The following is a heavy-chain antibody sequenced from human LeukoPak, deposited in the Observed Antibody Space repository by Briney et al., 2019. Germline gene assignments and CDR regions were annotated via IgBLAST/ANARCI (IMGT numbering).Heavy chain of an antibody. V-gene: IGHV1-18*04. CDR3: ARARYDILTGYYDY. CDR2: ISAYNGNT. Sequence: GASVELSCKASGYTFTSYGISWVRQGPGQGLEWMGWISAYNGNTNYAQKLQGRVTMTTDTSTSTAYMELRSLRSDDAAVYYCARARYDILTGYYDYWGQGTLVTVSS. CDR1: GYTFTSYG. D-gene: IGHD3-9*01. J-gene: IGHJ4*02.